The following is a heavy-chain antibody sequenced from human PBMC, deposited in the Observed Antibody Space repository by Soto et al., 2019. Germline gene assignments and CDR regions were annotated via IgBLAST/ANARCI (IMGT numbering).Heavy chain of an antibody. CDR2: IFGSGAST. V-gene: IGHV3-23*01. D-gene: IGHD6-19*01. CDR3: ATEGAVAGMGYFDH. J-gene: IGHJ4*02. CDR1: GFTFSNYA. Sequence: EVQLLESGGGLVQPGGSLRLSCAASGFTFSNYAMSWVRQAPGKGLEWVSAIFGSGASTFYADSVQGRFTVSRDNPSNTLYLQMNSLRAEDTAVYYCATEGAVAGMGYFDHWGQGTLVTVSS.